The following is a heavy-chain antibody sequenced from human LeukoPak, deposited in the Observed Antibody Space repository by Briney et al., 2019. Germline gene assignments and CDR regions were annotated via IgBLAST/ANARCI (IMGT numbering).Heavy chain of an antibody. CDR2: IYSDGST. CDR1: GFLVRSHY. CDR3: ARERITMVLGVIITLGYYYYMDV. D-gene: IGHD3-10*01. V-gene: IGHV3-66*01. Sequence: GGSLRLSCAASGFLVRSHYMNWVRQAPGKGLEWVSVIYSDGSTFYADSVKGRFIISRDNSRNTLYLQMDSLRAEDTALYYCARERITMVLGVIITLGYYYYMDVWGKGTTVTVSS. J-gene: IGHJ6*03.